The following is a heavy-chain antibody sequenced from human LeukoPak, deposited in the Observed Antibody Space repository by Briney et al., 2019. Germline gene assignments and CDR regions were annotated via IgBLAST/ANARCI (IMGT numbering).Heavy chain of an antibody. CDR1: GGTFSSYA. J-gene: IGHJ4*02. V-gene: IGHV1-69*04. CDR2: IIPILGIA. Sequence: GSSVKVSCKASGGTFSSYAISWVRQAPGQGLEWMGRIIPILGIANYAQKFQGRVTITADKSTSTAYMELSSLRSEDTAVYYCARVQIAVADSLKYYFDYWGQGTLVTVSS. CDR3: ARVQIAVADSLKYYFDY. D-gene: IGHD6-19*01.